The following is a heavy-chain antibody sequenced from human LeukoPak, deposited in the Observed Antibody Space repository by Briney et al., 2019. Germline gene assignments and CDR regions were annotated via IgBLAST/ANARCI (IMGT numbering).Heavy chain of an antibody. CDR1: GGSTSSYS. J-gene: IGHJ3*02. D-gene: IGHD1-26*01. CDR2: ISTSGST. V-gene: IGHV4-4*09. CDR3: ARLWRTSGSRTVFDI. Sequence: SETLCLTCNASGGSTSSYSWSWIRQPPGKGLEWIGYISTSGSTTYNPSLKSRVTISVDTSRSQFSLKVSSVTVADTPVYSCARLWRTSGSRTVFDIWGKGKMVTVSS.